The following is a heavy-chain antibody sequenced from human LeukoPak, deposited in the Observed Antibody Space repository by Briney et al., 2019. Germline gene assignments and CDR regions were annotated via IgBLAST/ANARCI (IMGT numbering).Heavy chain of an antibody. Sequence: GGSLRLSCAASGFRFNNYGMSWVRQAPGQGLEWVSVINANGDNTNYADSVRGRFAISRDDSKSTLYLQMNSLRAEDTATYYCVKEGGHQIPLDYWGQGTLVTVSS. CDR1: GFRFNNYG. CDR3: VKEGGHQIPLDY. J-gene: IGHJ4*02. V-gene: IGHV3-23*01. D-gene: IGHD1-26*01. CDR2: INANGDNT.